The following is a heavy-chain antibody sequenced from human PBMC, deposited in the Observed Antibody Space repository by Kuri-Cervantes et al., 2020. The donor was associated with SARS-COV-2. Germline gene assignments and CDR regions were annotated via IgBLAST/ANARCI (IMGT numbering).Heavy chain of an antibody. D-gene: IGHD1-26*01. CDR2: INHSGST. CDR1: GYFISSGYY. CDR3: ARGTYSGSYVDAFDI. V-gene: IGHV4-38-2*02. J-gene: IGHJ3*02. Sequence: SETLSLTCSVSGYFISSGYYWSWIRQPPGKGLEWIGEINHSGSTNYNPSLKSRVTISVDTSKNQFSLKLSSVTAADTAVYYCARGTYSGSYVDAFDIWGQGTMVTVSS.